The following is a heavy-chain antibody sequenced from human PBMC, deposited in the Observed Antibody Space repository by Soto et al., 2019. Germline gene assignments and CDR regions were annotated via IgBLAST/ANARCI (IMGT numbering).Heavy chain of an antibody. CDR2: ISGSGDGT. CDR3: AREQRGCNRPADS. V-gene: IGHV3-23*01. Sequence: PGESLKISCAASEFTFANFAMNWVRQAPGKGLEWVSSISGSGDGTSYADPVKGRFTISRDNSKNTVYLDMNSLRAEDTAVYYCAREQRGCNRPADSWGQGTLVTVSS. D-gene: IGHD2-8*01. CDR1: EFTFANFA. J-gene: IGHJ4*02.